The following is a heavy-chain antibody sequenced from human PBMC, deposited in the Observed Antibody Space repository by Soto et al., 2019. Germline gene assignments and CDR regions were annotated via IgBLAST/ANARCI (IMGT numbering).Heavy chain of an antibody. J-gene: IGHJ4*02. CDR1: GFTFSSYA. CDR3: AKVPSMVLMVYAMFDY. D-gene: IGHD2-8*01. Sequence: PGGSLRLSCAASGFTFSSYAMSWVRQAPGKGLEWVSAISGSGGSTYYADSVKGRFTISRDNSKNTLYLQMNSLRAEDTAVYYCAKVPSMVLMVYAMFDYWGQGPLVIVSS. CDR2: ISGSGGST. V-gene: IGHV3-23*01.